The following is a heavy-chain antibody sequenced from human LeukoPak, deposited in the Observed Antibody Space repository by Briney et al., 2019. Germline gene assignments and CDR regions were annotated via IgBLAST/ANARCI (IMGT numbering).Heavy chain of an antibody. J-gene: IGHJ4*02. CDR3: ARAQPPSSIVAAFPDY. CDR1: GFTFSSYA. Sequence: PGGSLRLSCAASGFTFSSYAMAWVRQAPGKGLEWVSTISGSGVSTYYADSVKGRFTISRDNSKNTVYLQMNNLRYEDTAVYYCARAQPPSSIVAAFPDYWGQGTLATVSS. CDR2: ISGSGVST. V-gene: IGHV3-23*01. D-gene: IGHD1-26*01.